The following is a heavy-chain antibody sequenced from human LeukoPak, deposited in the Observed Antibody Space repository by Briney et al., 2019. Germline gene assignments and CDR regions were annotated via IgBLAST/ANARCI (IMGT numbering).Heavy chain of an antibody. J-gene: IGHJ3*02. V-gene: IGHV1-18*01. CDR2: ISAYNGNT. CDR1: GYTFTSYD. Sequence: GASVKVSCKASGYTFTSYDINWVRQATGQGLEWMGWISAYNGNTNYAQKLQGRVTMTTDTSTSTAYMELRSLRSDDTAVYYCASSSSQPYYYDSSGYGDAFDIWGQGTMVTVSS. CDR3: ASSSSQPYYYDSSGYGDAFDI. D-gene: IGHD3-22*01.